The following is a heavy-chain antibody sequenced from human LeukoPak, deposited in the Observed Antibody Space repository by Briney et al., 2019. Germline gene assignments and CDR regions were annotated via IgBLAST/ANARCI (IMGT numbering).Heavy chain of an antibody. CDR2: MNSDGTSI. CDR1: GFTFTNYW. Sequence: GGSLRLSCVVSGFTFTNYWMQWVRQVPGKGLVWVARMNSDGTSIIHADSVKGRFTISRDNVKNSLYLQMNSLRAEDTAIYYCATFRFLGTWGQGTMVTVSP. J-gene: IGHJ3*01. D-gene: IGHD3-3*01. CDR3: ATFRFLGT. V-gene: IGHV3-74*01.